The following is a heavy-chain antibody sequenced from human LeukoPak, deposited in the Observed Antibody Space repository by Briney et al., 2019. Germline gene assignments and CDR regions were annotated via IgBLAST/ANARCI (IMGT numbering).Heavy chain of an antibody. J-gene: IGHJ6*03. CDR3: SRSGGYYMDV. CDR2: IYCGDSDT. Sequence: WESPKISCKGSGYSITNSWIGWGRQMPGEGRGWRGMIYCGDSDTRYSPPFQDQVTISVDKSNSTAYLQWSSLKAPDTAMYYCSRSGGYYMDVWGKGTTVTVSS. V-gene: IGHV5-51*01. D-gene: IGHD3-16*01. CDR1: GYSITNSW.